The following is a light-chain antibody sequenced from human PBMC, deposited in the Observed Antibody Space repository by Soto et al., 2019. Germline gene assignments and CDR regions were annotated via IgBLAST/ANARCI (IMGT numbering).Light chain of an antibody. Sequence: EIVLTQSPATLSLSPGERATLSCRASQSVSGYLAWYQQKPGQAPRLLIYDASNRATGIPARFSGSGSGTDFTRTTSRLEPEDFAIYYCQQRSKWPLTFGGGTKVEIK. CDR2: DAS. CDR3: QQRSKWPLT. V-gene: IGKV3-11*01. J-gene: IGKJ4*01. CDR1: QSVSGY.